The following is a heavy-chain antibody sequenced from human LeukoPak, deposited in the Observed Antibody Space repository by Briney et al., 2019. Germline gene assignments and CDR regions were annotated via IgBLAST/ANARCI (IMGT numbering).Heavy chain of an antibody. D-gene: IGHD6-6*01. CDR1: GFTFSSYA. J-gene: IGHJ4*02. CDR3: AKDHIAARPGSAFDY. Sequence: GGSLRLSCAASGFTFSSYAMSWVRQAPGKGLEWVSAISGSGGSTYYADSVKGWFTISRDNSKNTLYLQMNSLRAEDTAVYYCAKDHIAARPGSAFDYWGQGTLVTVSS. V-gene: IGHV3-23*01. CDR2: ISGSGGST.